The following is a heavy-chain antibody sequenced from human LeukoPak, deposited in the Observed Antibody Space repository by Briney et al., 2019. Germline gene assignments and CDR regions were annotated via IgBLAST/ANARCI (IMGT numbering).Heavy chain of an antibody. CDR1: GYSFTSNY. D-gene: IGHD5-18*01. J-gene: IGHJ1*01. V-gene: IGHV1-46*01. CDR3: ARDRTVVPAAHKGYSYGYMFQH. CDR2: INPSGGST. Sequence: ASVKVSCKASGYSFTSNYIHWVRQTPGQGLEWMGIINPSGGSTSYAQKFQGRVTMTRDTSTSTVYMELSSLRSEDTAVYYCARDRTVVPAAHKGYSYGYMFQHWGQGTLVTVSS.